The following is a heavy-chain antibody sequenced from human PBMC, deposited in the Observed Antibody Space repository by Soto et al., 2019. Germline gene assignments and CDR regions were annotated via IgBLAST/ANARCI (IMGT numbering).Heavy chain of an antibody. CDR2: VNSGESST. Sequence: PGWFLRRACGAAGFTFSNYWVRWVRQGPGKGLVWVSRVNSGESSTSYADSVKGRFTISRDNAKNTLYLQMSSLRFEDTALYYCVCFECGRTAVVTAMEANGYWGPGT. D-gene: IGHD2-21*02. V-gene: IGHV3-74*01. CDR3: VCFECGRTAVVTAMEANGY. CDR1: GFTFSNYW. J-gene: IGHJ4*02.